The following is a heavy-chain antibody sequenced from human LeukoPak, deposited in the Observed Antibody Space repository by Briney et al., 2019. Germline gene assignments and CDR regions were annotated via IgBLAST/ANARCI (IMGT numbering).Heavy chain of an antibody. CDR2: INPNSGGT. Sequence: ASVKVSCKASGYTFTSYGISWVRQAPGQGLEWMGWINPNSGGTNYAQKFQGRVTMTRDTSISTAYMELSRLRSDDTAVYYCARGPVPAATYYYYMDVWGKGTTVTVSS. D-gene: IGHD2-2*01. V-gene: IGHV1-2*02. CDR3: ARGPVPAATYYYYMDV. J-gene: IGHJ6*03. CDR1: GYTFTSYG.